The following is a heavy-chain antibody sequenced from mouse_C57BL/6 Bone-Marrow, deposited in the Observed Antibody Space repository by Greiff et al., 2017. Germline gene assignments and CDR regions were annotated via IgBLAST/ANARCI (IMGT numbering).Heavy chain of an antibody. Sequence: QVQLKESGAELAKPGASVKLSCKASGYTFTSYWMHWVKQRPGQGLEWIGYINPCSGYTKYNQKFKDKATLTADKSSSTAYMQLSSLPYEDSAVDYCARTGYSKGWFAYWGQGTLVTVSA. V-gene: IGHV1-7*01. D-gene: IGHD2-5*01. CDR1: GYTFTSYW. J-gene: IGHJ3*01. CDR2: INPCSGYT. CDR3: ARTGYSKGWFAY.